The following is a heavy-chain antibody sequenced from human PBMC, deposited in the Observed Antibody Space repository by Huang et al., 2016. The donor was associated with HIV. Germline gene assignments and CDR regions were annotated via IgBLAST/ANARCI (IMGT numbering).Heavy chain of an antibody. CDR1: GGSISSSTYS. J-gene: IGHJ3*02. Sequence: QLQLQESGPGLVKPSETLSLTCTVSGGSISSSTYSWGWIRQPPEKGLEWIGSIYYTGTTYNNPSVKSRVTISVDTSKNQFALRLSSVTAADSAVYYCARQLRVVVIGPGLDAFDIWGQGQWSPSLQ. D-gene: IGHD3-22*01. CDR2: IYYTGTT. CDR3: ARQLRVVVIGPGLDAFDI. V-gene: IGHV4-39*01.